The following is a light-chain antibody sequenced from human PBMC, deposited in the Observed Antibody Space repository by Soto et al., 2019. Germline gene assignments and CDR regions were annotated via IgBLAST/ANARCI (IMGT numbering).Light chain of an antibody. Sequence: QSALTQPACVSRSPGQSITISCTETRSGVGGYNYVSWYQQHPGKAPKLMIYDVSNRPSGVSNRFSGSKSRNTASLTISGLQAEDEPDYYCSAYTSSYTLEFGGGTKLTVL. V-gene: IGLV2-14*01. CDR2: DVS. J-gene: IGLJ2*01. CDR3: SAYTSSYTLE. CDR1: RSGVGGYNY.